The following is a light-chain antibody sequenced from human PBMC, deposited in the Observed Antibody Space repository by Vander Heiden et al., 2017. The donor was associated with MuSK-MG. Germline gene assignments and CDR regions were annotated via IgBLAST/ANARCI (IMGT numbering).Light chain of an antibody. J-gene: IGKJ1*01. Sequence: EIVLTQSPGTLSLSPGERATLSCRASQSVSSDHLAWYQQNPGQVPRLLIYGASSRATGIPDRFSGSGSGTDFTLTIRRLEPEDFAVYYCQHYGTSRGAFGQGTKVEIK. V-gene: IGKV3-20*01. CDR3: QHYGTSRGA. CDR1: QSVSSDH. CDR2: GAS.